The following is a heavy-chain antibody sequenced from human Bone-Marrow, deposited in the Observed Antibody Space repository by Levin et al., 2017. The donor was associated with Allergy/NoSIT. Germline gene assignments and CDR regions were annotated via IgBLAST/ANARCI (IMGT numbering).Heavy chain of an antibody. D-gene: IGHD2-15*01. CDR3: ARILGYCSGDGCYYYFDY. CDR2: IDQSGNT. CDR1: NYSISSGFH. J-gene: IGHJ4*02. Sequence: GSLRLSCAVSNYSISSGFHWGWIRQPPGKGLEWIGSIDQSGNTYYNPSLKSRVTISVDTSKNQFSLRLTSVSAADTAVYYCARILGYCSGDGCYYYFDYWGQGTLVTVSS. V-gene: IGHV4-38-2*01.